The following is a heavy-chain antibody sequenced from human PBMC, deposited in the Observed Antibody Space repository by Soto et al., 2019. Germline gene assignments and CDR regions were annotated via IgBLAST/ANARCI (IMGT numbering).Heavy chain of an antibody. CDR2: IYSSENT. CDR1: GDSVNTNSYS. Sequence: SETLSLTCTVSGDSVNTNSYSWGWIRQCPGKGLEWIGTIYSSENTYYNPSLPSRVTISVDTSKNEFSLRLSSVTAADTAVYYCARLNGYGSSTICNGYYGMDGWGQGTTVTVSS. D-gene: IGHD2-2*03. V-gene: IGHV4-39*01. J-gene: IGHJ6*02. CDR3: ARLNGYGSSTICNGYYGMDG.